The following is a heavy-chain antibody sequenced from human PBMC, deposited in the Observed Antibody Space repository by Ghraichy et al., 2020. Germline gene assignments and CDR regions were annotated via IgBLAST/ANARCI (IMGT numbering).Heavy chain of an antibody. CDR3: ARGGTYYYDSSGYYVDY. CDR1: GGSISSGGYY. CDR2: IYYSGST. Sequence: SETLSLTCTVSGGSISSGGYYWSWIRQHPGKGLEWIGYIYYSGSTYYNPSLKSRVTISVDTSKNQFSLKLSSVTAADTAVYYCARGGTYYYDSSGYYVDYWGQGTLVTVSS. V-gene: IGHV4-31*03. D-gene: IGHD3-22*01. J-gene: IGHJ4*02.